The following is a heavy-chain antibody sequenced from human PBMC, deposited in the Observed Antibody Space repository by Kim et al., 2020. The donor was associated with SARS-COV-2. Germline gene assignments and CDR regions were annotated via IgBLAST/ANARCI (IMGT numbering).Heavy chain of an antibody. D-gene: IGHD3-10*01. CDR1: GYTFTGYY. CDR2: INPNSGGT. CDR3: ARDRVLLWFGESLYYYYGMDV. Sequence: ASVKVSCKASGYTFTGYYMHWVRQAPGQGLEWMGWINPNSGGTNYAQKFQGWVTMTRDTSISTAYMELSRLRSDDTAVYYCARDRVLLWFGESLYYYYGMDVWGQGTTVTVSS. V-gene: IGHV1-2*04. J-gene: IGHJ6*02.